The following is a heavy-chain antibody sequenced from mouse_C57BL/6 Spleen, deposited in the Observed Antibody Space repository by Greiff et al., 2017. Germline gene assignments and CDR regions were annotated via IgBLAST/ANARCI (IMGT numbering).Heavy chain of an antibody. Sequence: EVQLQESGPELVKPGASVKISCKASGYSFTDYNMHWVKQSNGKSLEWIGVINPNYGTTSYNQKFKGKATLTVDQSSSTAYMQLNSLTTEDSAVYYCARPYYYGSSHWYFDVWGTGTTVTVSS. CDR1: GYSFTDYN. J-gene: IGHJ1*03. CDR3: ARPYYYGSSHWYFDV. D-gene: IGHD1-1*01. CDR2: INPNYGTT. V-gene: IGHV1-39*01.